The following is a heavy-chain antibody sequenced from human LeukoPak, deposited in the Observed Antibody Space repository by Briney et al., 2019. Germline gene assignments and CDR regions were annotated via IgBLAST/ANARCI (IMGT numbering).Heavy chain of an antibody. Sequence: GGSLRLSCAASGFTFSAYGMSWVRQAPGKGLEWVSAISGSGGSTYYADSVKGRFTISRDNAKNSLYLQMNSLRAEDTAVYYCARGIDSSGRPFDYWGQGTLVTVSS. CDR1: GFTFSAYG. V-gene: IGHV3-21*01. D-gene: IGHD6-19*01. CDR3: ARGIDSSGRPFDY. CDR2: ISGSGGST. J-gene: IGHJ4*02.